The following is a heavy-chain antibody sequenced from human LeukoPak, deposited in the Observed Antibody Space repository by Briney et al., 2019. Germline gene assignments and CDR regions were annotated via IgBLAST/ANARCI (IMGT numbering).Heavy chain of an antibody. D-gene: IGHD6-13*01. V-gene: IGHV1-18*01. J-gene: IGHJ6*03. CDR2: ISVFYGHT. Sequence: ASVKVSCKASGYTFTNYGISWVRQAPGQGLEWMGWISVFYGHTNYSQNFQGRLTMTTHTSTSTAYLELRSLRSDDTAVYYCVREVSAANAGYMDVWGTGTTVTVSS. CDR3: VREVSAANAGYMDV. CDR1: GYTFTNYG.